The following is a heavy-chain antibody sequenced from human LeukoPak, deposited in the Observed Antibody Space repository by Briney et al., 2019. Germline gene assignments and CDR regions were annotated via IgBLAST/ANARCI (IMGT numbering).Heavy chain of an antibody. CDR2: IYYSGRT. CDR1: GGSISSYY. CDR3: ARTPGYSSGWRYWYFDL. V-gene: IGHV4-59*08. J-gene: IGHJ2*01. Sequence: KSSETLSLTCTVSGGSISSYYWNWIRQPPGKGLEWIGYIYYSGRTNYNPSLKSRVTISVDTSKNQFSLKLSSVTAADTAVYYCARTPGYSSGWRYWYFDLWGRGTLVTVSS. D-gene: IGHD6-19*01.